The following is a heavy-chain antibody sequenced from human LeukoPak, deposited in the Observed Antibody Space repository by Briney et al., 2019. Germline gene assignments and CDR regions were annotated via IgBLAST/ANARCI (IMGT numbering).Heavy chain of an antibody. CDR3: ARDIGGYSYGYYYYYGMDV. Sequence: GGSLRLSCAASGFTVSGDYMSWVRQAPGKRLEWVSSISSSSSYIYYADSVKGRFTISRDNAKNSLYLQMNSLRAEDTAVYYCARDIGGYSYGYYYYYGMDVWGQGTTVTVSS. CDR1: GFTVSGDY. V-gene: IGHV3-21*01. D-gene: IGHD5-18*01. CDR2: ISSSSSYI. J-gene: IGHJ6*02.